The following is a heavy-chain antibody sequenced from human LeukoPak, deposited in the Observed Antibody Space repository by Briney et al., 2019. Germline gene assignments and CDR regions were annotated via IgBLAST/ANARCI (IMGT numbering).Heavy chain of an antibody. D-gene: IGHD5-24*01. CDR1: GFTFSAYS. V-gene: IGHV3-30*03. J-gene: IGHJ4*02. CDR3: HSRDGFLDY. Sequence: GGSLRLSCATSGFTFSAYSLSWVRQTPGKGLEWVAVISYDGSNKYYTDSVKGRFTISRDNSKNTLYLQMNSLRAEDTAVYYCHSRDGFLDYWGQGTLATLSS. CDR2: ISYDGSNK.